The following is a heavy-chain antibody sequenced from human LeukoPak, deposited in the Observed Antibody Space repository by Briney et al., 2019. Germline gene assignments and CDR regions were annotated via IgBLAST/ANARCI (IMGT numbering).Heavy chain of an antibody. J-gene: IGHJ4*02. CDR2: ISYDGSNK. Sequence: SGGSLRLSCAASGFTFSGYGMHWGRQAPGKGLEWVAVISYDGSNKYYADSVKGRFTISRDNSKNNLYLQMNSLSAEDTAVYYCAKDHLFPVNDYWGQGTLVTVSS. D-gene: IGHD2-21*01. CDR1: GFTFSGYG. CDR3: AKDHLFPVNDY. V-gene: IGHV3-30*18.